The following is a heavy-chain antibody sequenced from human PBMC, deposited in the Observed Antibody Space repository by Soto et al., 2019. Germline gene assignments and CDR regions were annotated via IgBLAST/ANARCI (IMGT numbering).Heavy chain of an antibody. Sequence: QVQLVQSGAEVKKPGASVKVSCKASGYTFTSYYMHWVRQAPGQGLEWMGIINPSGGSTSYAQKFQGRVTMSRDTSTSTVDMELSSLRSEDTAVYYCARGLEWLPIIYYYYYYMDVWGKGTTVTVSS. J-gene: IGHJ6*03. CDR3: ARGLEWLPIIYYYYYYMDV. CDR1: GYTFTSYY. D-gene: IGHD3-3*01. CDR2: INPSGGST. V-gene: IGHV1-46*01.